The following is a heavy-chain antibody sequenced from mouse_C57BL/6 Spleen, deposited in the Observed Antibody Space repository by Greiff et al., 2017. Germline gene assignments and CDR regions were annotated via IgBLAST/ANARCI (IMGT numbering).Heavy chain of an antibody. D-gene: IGHD1-1*01. V-gene: IGHV2-9-1*01. CDR2: IWTGGGT. Sequence: QVQLKESGPGLVAPSQSLSITCTVSGFSLTSYAISWVRQPPGKGLEWLGVIWTGGGTNYNSALKSRPSISKDNSKSQVFLKMNSRQTYDTARYYCARSPHYYGRRYFDVWGTGTTVTVSS. CDR1: GFSLTSYA. J-gene: IGHJ1*03. CDR3: ARSPHYYGRRYFDV.